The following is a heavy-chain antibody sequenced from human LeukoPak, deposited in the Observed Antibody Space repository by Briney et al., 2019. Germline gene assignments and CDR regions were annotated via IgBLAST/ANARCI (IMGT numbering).Heavy chain of an antibody. Sequence: GGSLRLSCAASGFTFYDYGMSWVRQAPGKGLEWVSGINWNGGSTGYADSVKGRFTISRDNAKNSLYLQMNSLRAEDTALYHCARAGKIDQDAFDIWGQGTMVTVSS. CDR1: GFTFYDYG. D-gene: IGHD3-10*01. J-gene: IGHJ3*02. CDR3: ARAGKIDQDAFDI. CDR2: INWNGGST. V-gene: IGHV3-20*01.